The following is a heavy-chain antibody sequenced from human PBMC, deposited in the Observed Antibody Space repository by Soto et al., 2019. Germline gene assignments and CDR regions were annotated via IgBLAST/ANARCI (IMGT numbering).Heavy chain of an antibody. V-gene: IGHV4-61*01. CDR2: IYYSGST. CDR3: AREYYDFWSGSNYYFDY. CDR1: GCSSSSGSYY. D-gene: IGHD3-3*01. J-gene: IGHJ4*02. Sequence: SETRSRTCPVSGCSSSSGSYYCSWLRQPPGKVLEWIGYIYYSGSTNYNPSLKSRVTISVDTSKNQFPLKLSSVTAEDTAVYYCAREYYDFWSGSNYYFDYWGQGTLVTVSS.